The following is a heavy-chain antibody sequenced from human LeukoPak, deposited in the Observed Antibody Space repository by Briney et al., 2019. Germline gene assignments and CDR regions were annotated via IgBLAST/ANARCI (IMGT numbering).Heavy chain of an antibody. CDR2: INPNSGGT. V-gene: IGHV1-2*02. CDR3: ARGVGYSSGWYVLYYYYMDV. D-gene: IGHD6-19*01. Sequence: ASVTVSCKASGYTFTGYYMHWVRQAPGQGLEWMGWINPNSGGTNYAQKFQGRVTMTRDTSISTAYMELSRLRSDDTAVYYCARGVGYSSGWYVLYYYYMDVWGKGTTVTVSS. J-gene: IGHJ6*03. CDR1: GYTFTGYY.